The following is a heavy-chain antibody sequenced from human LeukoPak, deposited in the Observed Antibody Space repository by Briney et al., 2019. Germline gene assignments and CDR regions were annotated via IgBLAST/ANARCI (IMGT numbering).Heavy chain of an antibody. CDR2: MSPYSSNT. CDR1: RYTFTPYD. D-gene: IGHD7-27*01. Sequence: SVKVSCKAARYTFTPYDINWVRQSTGHGLEWLGGMSPYSSNTGYAQKFQGRVTLTRDTSISTAYMELSSLTSEDTAVYYCARNAPKTGNFFYWGQGALVSVSS. V-gene: IGHV1-8*01. J-gene: IGHJ4*02. CDR3: ARNAPKTGNFFY.